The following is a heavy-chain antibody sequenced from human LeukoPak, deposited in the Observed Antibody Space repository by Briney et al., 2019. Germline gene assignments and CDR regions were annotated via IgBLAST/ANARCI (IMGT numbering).Heavy chain of an antibody. V-gene: IGHV1-24*01. CDR3: ATDLYSSGWSHFDY. Sequence: ASVKVSCKVSGYTLTELSMHWVRQAPGEGLEWMGGFDPEDGETIYAQKFQGRVTMTEDTSTDTAYMELSSLRSEDTAVYYCATDLYSSGWSHFDYWGQGTLVTVSS. J-gene: IGHJ4*02. D-gene: IGHD6-19*01. CDR2: FDPEDGET. CDR1: GYTLTELS.